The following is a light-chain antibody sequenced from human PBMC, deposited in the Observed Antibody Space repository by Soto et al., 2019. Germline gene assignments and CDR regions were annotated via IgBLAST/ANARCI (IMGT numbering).Light chain of an antibody. CDR3: CSYAGSNTYV. Sequence: QSALTQPASVSGSPGQSITISCTGTSSDVGSYNLVSWYQQHPGKAPKFMIYGVTKRPSGVSNRFSGSKSGNTASLTISGLQAEDEADYYCCSYAGSNTYVFGTGTKVTFL. V-gene: IGLV2-23*02. CDR2: GVT. CDR1: SSDVGSYNL. J-gene: IGLJ1*01.